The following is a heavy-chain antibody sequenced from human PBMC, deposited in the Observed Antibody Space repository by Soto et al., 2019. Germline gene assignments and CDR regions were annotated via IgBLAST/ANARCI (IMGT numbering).Heavy chain of an antibody. CDR3: ARDGRAMAGLYMDV. CDR1: GGSISSYY. D-gene: IGHD5-18*01. Sequence: SETLSLTCTVSGGSISSYYWSWIRQPPGKGLEWIGYIYYSGSTNYNPSLKSRVTISVDTSENQFSLKLSSVTAADTAVYYCARDGRAMAGLYMDVWGKGTTVTVSS. V-gene: IGHV4-59*01. J-gene: IGHJ6*04. CDR2: IYYSGST.